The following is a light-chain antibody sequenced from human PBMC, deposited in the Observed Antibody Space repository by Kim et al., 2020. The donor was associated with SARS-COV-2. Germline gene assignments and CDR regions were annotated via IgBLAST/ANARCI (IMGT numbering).Light chain of an antibody. CDR2: RDN. V-gene: IGLV10-54*01. CDR1: NNKVGNEG. J-gene: IGLJ3*02. Sequence: SQTATLTCTGNNNKVGNEGAAWLQQHQGHPPKLLPYRDNNRPSGISERFSTSRSGDTTSLTITGLQPEDEADYYCSAWDRSLSAWVFGGGTQLTVL. CDR3: SAWDRSLSAWV.